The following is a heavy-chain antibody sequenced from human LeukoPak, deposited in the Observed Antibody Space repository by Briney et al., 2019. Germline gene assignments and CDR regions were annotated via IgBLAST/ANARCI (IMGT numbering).Heavy chain of an antibody. CDR3: ARDHAMAVAGLNDY. CDR1: GFTFSRYW. V-gene: IGHV3-7*01. CDR2: IKEDGSDK. Sequence: PGGSLRLSCAASGFTFSRYWMTWVRQAPGKGLEWLANIKEDGSDKYYVDSVEGRFTISRDNAKNSLYLQMNSLRAEDTAVYYCARDHAMAVAGLNDYWGQGTLVTVSS. D-gene: IGHD6-19*01. J-gene: IGHJ4*02.